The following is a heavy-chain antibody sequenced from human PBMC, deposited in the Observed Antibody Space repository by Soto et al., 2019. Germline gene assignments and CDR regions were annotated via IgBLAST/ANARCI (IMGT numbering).Heavy chain of an antibody. CDR1: GGSISKSGYY. CDR2: IYYSGDT. CDR3: ARSVEWFAEVTVPPFDS. Sequence: QVQLQESGPGLVKPSQALSLTCTVSGGSISKSGYYWSWLRPHPGKGLEGIGYIYYSGDTYYNPSLRSPLPISLDTSKNQSSLRLNSVTAPKTPVYSCARSVEWFAEVTVPPFDSRGQGILVTVSP. J-gene: IGHJ4*02. V-gene: IGHV4-31*01. D-gene: IGHD3-10*01.